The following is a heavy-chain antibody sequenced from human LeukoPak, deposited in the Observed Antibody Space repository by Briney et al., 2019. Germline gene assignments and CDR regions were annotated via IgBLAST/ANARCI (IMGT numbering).Heavy chain of an antibody. Sequence: GRSLRLSCAASGFTFDDNAMHWVRHAPGKGLEWVSGISWNADTIGYADSVKGRFTISRDNAKKSLYLQMNSLRPEDTALYYCAKGKWYSGTYHFDYWGQGTLVTVSS. D-gene: IGHD1-26*01. J-gene: IGHJ4*02. V-gene: IGHV3-9*01. CDR3: AKGKWYSGTYHFDY. CDR2: ISWNADTI. CDR1: GFTFDDNA.